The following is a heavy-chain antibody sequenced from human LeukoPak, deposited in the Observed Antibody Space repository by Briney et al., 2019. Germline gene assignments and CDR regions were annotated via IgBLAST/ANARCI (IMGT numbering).Heavy chain of an antibody. V-gene: IGHV3-23*01. Sequence: GGSLRLSCAASVFTLSSYAMSWVRQARAKGRVWGSAIRGSGGSTYYADSVKGRFTISRDNSKNTLYLQMNSLRAEDTAVYYCAKGRDGLASGLQHWGQGTLVTVSS. CDR2: IRGSGGST. D-gene: IGHD3-16*01. CDR3: AKGRDGLASGLQH. J-gene: IGHJ1*01. CDR1: VFTLSSYA.